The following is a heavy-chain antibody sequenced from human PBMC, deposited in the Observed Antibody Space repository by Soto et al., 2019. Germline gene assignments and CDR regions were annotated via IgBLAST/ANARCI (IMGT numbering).Heavy chain of an antibody. CDR1: GGSIYRSGYY. D-gene: IGHD2-15*01. J-gene: IGHJ4*02. CDR2: IDYNGVT. Sequence: SETLSLTCTVSGGSIYRSGYYWGWIRQPPGRGLEWIGNIDYNGVTYSNPSLKSRVTISRDTSKNQFSLKLTSVTAADTALYYCGKVLVGATGHTDSDSWGPGTLGTVSS. CDR3: GKVLVGATGHTDSDS. V-gene: IGHV4-39*01.